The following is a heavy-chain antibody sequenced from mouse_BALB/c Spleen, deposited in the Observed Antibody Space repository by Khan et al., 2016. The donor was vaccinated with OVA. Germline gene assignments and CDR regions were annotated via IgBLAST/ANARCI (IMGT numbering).Heavy chain of an antibody. CDR2: INPRCGYT. D-gene: IGHD3-1*01. V-gene: IGHV1-4*01. CDR3: ESRTTGYTMDY. CDR1: GYTFTSNT. Sequence: VKLLESGAELARPGASVRMSCKASGYTFTSNTMHWVKKRPGQGLEWIGYINPRCGYTNFNQNFTYKATLTEDKSSRTAYMQLSSLTSEDSAVYARESRTTGYTMDYWGQGTSVTVSS. J-gene: IGHJ4*01.